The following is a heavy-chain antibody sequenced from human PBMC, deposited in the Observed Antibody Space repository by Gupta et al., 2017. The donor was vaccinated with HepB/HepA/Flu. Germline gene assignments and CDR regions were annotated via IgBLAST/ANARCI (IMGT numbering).Heavy chain of an antibody. CDR3: ARDHHTGYDWTRGWVFDY. V-gene: IGHV3-30*01. J-gene: IGHJ4*02. Sequence: QVQLVESGGGVVQSGRSLRLSCAASAFTFSSYSMHWVRQAPGKGLEWVAVISHDRSKKDDADTVKGRFTISRDNSKNALYLQMDSMRAAETAVYYCARDHHTGYDWTRGWVFDYWGQGTLVTV. D-gene: IGHD5-12*01. CDR1: AFTFSSYS. CDR2: ISHDRSKK.